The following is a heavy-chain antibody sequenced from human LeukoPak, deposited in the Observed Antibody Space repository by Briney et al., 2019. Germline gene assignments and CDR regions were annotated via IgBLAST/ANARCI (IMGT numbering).Heavy chain of an antibody. Sequence: SETLSLTCTVSGGSISSYYWSWIRQPPGKGLEWIGYIYYSGSTNYNPSLKSRVTISVDTSKNQFSLKLSSVTAADTAVYYCARAGGRWLDWFDPWGQGTLVTVSS. CDR3: ARAGGRWLDWFDP. D-gene: IGHD3-16*01. CDR1: GGSISSYY. J-gene: IGHJ5*02. V-gene: IGHV4-59*01. CDR2: IYYSGST.